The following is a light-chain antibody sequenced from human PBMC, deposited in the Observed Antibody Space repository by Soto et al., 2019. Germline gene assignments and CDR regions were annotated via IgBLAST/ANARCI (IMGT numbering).Light chain of an antibody. V-gene: IGKV4-1*01. J-gene: IGKJ5*01. CDR1: QSILYSSNNKNY. CDR2: WAS. CDR3: QQYYSTPSEVT. Sequence: DIVMTQSPDSLAVSLGERATINCKSSQSILYSSNNKNYLAWYQQKPGQPPKLLIYWASTRESGVPDRFSGSGSGTDFTLTISALQAEDAAVYYCQQYYSTPSEVTFGQGTRLEIK.